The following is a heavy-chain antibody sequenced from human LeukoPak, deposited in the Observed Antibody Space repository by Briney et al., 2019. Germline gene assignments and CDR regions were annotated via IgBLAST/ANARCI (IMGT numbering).Heavy chain of an antibody. V-gene: IGHV3-74*01. CDR2: INIDERIT. D-gene: IGHD3-3*01. CDR1: GFSFSTQR. J-gene: IGHJ4*02. CDR3: ARVSAYYDFWSAYLDY. Sequence: GGSLRLSCAASGFSFSTQRMHWVRQAPGKGLVWVSYINIDERITGYADSVKGRFTISRDNAKNTLYLQMNSLRAEDTAVYYCARVSAYYDFWSAYLDYWGQGTLVTVSS.